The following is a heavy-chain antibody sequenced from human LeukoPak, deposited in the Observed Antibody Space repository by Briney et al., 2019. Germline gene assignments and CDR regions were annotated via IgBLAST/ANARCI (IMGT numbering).Heavy chain of an antibody. V-gene: IGHV3-21*04. J-gene: IGHJ4*02. CDR1: GFTFSSYS. D-gene: IGHD6-19*01. CDR2: ISSSSSYI. Sequence: GGSLRLSCAASGFTFSSYSMNWVRQAPGKGLEWVSSISSSSSYIYYADSVKGRFTISRDNSRNTVYMQMDSLRAEDTAIYYCAGDRNSDWYSPLDYWGQGSQVTVSP. CDR3: AGDRNSDWYSPLDY.